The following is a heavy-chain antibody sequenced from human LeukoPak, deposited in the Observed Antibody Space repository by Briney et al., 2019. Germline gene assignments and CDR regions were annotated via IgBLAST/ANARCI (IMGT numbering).Heavy chain of an antibody. J-gene: IGHJ4*02. CDR2: VYYSGTT. D-gene: IGHD6-13*01. CDR3: ARECSSSRYGY. CDR1: GGSISSSGYY. Sequence: SETLSLTCSVSGGSISSSGYYWGWIRQPPGKGLEWIGSVYYSGTTYYNPSLKSRVTISVDTSKNQFSLRLSSVTAADTAVYYCARECSSSRYGYWGQGTLVTVSS. V-gene: IGHV4-39*07.